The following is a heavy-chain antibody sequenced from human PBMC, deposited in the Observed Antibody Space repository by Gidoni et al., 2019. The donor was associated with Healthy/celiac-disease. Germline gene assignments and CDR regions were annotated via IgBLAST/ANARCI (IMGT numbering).Heavy chain of an antibody. CDR1: GFTFDDYA. V-gene: IGHV3-9*01. D-gene: IGHD6-19*01. CDR3: AKGAAGYYYHYMDV. CDR2: ISWNSGSI. Sequence: EVQLVESGGGLVQPGRSLRLSCEASGFTFDDYAMHWVRQAPGKGLEWVSGISWNSGSIGYAESVKGRFTISRDNAKNSPYLPMNSLRAEDTALYYCAKGAAGYYYHYMDVWGKGTTVTVSS. J-gene: IGHJ6*03.